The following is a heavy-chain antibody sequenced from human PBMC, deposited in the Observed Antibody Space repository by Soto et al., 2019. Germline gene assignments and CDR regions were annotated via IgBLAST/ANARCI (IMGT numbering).Heavy chain of an antibody. V-gene: IGHV3-23*01. J-gene: IGHJ2*01. CDR3: AKHAVQEWLRFGYFDL. Sequence: EVQLLESGGGLVQPGGSLRLSCAASGFTFSSYAMSWVRQAPGKGLEWVSAISGSGGITYYADSVKGRFTIASDNSKITLYLQMNRLRAEDTAVYYCAKHAVQEWLRFGYFDLWGRGTLVTVSS. CDR1: GFTFSSYA. CDR2: ISGSGGIT. D-gene: IGHD5-12*01.